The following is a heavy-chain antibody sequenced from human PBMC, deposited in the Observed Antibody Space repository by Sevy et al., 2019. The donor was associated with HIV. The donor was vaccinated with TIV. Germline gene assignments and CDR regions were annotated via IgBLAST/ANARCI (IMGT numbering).Heavy chain of an antibody. CDR2: ISAYNGNT. CDR3: ARGSGGRSMIVVVSPDY. J-gene: IGHJ4*02. D-gene: IGHD3-22*01. CDR1: GYTFTSYG. Sequence: ASVKVSGKASGYTFTSYGISWVRQAPGQGLEWMGWISAYNGNTNYAQKLQGRVTMTTETSTSTAYMELRSLRSDDTAVYYCARGSGGRSMIVVVSPDYWGQGTLVTVSS. V-gene: IGHV1-18*01.